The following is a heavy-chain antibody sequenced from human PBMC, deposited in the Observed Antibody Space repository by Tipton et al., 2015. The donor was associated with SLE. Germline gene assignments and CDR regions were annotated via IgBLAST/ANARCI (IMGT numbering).Heavy chain of an antibody. V-gene: IGHV3-7*01. J-gene: IGHJ4*02. CDR1: GFKFDDYG. CDR2: IKEDESEK. CDR3: AGRIPGFGYGPFDY. D-gene: IGHD5-18*01. Sequence: SLRLSCMASGFKFDDYGMSWVRQAPGKGLEWVANIKEDESEKYYVDSVKGRFTISRDNAKNSLYLQMNSLRAEDTAVYYCAGRIPGFGYGPFDYWGQGTLVTVSA.